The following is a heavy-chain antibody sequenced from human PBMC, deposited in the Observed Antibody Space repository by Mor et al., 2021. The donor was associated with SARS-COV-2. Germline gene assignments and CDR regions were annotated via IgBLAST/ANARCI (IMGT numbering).Heavy chain of an antibody. CDR3: AKVKVPTSGYYG. J-gene: IGHJ6*01. Sequence: GFTFSSYGMHWVRQAPGKGLEWVAFISSDGTNKYFGDSVKGRFTISRDNSMHTLYLQMNSLRAEDTAVYHCAKVKVPTSGYYG. CDR1: GFTFSSYG. CDR2: ISSDGTNK. D-gene: IGHD3-10*01. V-gene: IGHV3-30*18.